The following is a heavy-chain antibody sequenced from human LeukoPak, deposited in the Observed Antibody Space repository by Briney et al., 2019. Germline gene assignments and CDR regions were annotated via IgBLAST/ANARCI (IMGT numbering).Heavy chain of an antibody. CDR3: ARGFAERWLQLWSTRGVYYFDY. CDR2: INHSGST. V-gene: IGHV4-34*01. D-gene: IGHD5-18*01. J-gene: IGHJ4*02. CDR1: GESFSDYY. Sequence: SETLSLTCAVYGESFSDYYWSWIRQPPGKGLEWIGEINHSGSTNYNPSLKSRVTISVDTSKNQFSLKLSSVTAADTAVYYCARGFAERWLQLWSTRGVYYFDYWGQGTLVTVSS.